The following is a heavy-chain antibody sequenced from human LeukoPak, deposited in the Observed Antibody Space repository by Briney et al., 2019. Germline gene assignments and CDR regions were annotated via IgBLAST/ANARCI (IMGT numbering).Heavy chain of an antibody. CDR3: ARVREDYVFDY. V-gene: IGHV3-74*01. D-gene: IGHD3-16*01. CDR2: INSDGSNT. Sequence: PGGSLRLSCAASGFTFSGYWMHWVRQAPGKGLVWVSRINSDGSNTNYADSMKGRFTISRDNAKNALYLQMNSLRAEDTAVYYCARVREDYVFDYWGQGTLVTVSS. J-gene: IGHJ4*02. CDR1: GFTFSGYW.